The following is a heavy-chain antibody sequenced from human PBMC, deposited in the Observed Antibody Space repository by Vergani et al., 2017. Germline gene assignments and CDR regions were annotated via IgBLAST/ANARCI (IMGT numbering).Heavy chain of an antibody. Sequence: QAQLQESGPGLVKPSETLSLTCHVFGVSVTDYNCNWIRQAPGKALEWIGSLSTTGGATRASHNPSLKSRVSISVDPSKSQFALRLTSVTAADSAIYYCAGDTHSWQRADRWGQGLLVSVSS. CDR2: LSTTGGA. D-gene: IGHD6-13*01. V-gene: IGHV4-59*02. CDR3: AGDTHSWQRADR. J-gene: IGHJ5*02. CDR1: GVSVTDYN.